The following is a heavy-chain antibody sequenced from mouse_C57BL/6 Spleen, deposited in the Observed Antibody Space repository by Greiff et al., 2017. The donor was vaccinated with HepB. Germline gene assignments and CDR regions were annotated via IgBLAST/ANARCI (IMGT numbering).Heavy chain of an antibody. CDR1: GYTFTSYW. J-gene: IGHJ4*01. CDR3: ARSPLTGTRAMDY. Sequence: VQLQQPGAELVKPGASVKLSCKASGYTFTSYWMHWVKQRPGQGLEWIGMIHPNSGSTNYNEKFKSKATLTVDKSSSTAYMQLSSLTSEDSAVYYCARSPLTGTRAMDYWGQGTSVTVSS. D-gene: IGHD4-1*01. V-gene: IGHV1-64*01. CDR2: IHPNSGST.